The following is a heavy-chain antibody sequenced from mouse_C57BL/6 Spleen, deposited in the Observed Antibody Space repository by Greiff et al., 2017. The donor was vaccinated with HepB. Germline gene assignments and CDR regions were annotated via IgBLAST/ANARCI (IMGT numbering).Heavy chain of an antibody. CDR2: IYPGDGDT. Sequence: QVQLQQSGAELVKPGASVKISCKASGYAFSSYWMNWVKQRPGKGLEWIGQIYPGDGDTNYNGKFKGKATLTADKSSSTAYMQLSSLTSEDSAVYFCARRSAYYSNDYWGQGTTLTVSS. D-gene: IGHD2-5*01. CDR1: GYAFSSYW. V-gene: IGHV1-80*01. J-gene: IGHJ2*01. CDR3: ARRSAYYSNDY.